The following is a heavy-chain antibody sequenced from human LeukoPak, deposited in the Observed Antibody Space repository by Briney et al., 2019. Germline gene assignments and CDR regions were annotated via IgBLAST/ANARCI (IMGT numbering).Heavy chain of an antibody. D-gene: IGHD3-22*01. CDR3: ANRGHYDSSGYRPGLAFDI. CDR1: GFTFSSYA. V-gene: IGHV3-30-3*01. J-gene: IGHJ3*02. CDR2: ISYDGSNK. Sequence: GGSLRLSCAASGFTFSSYAMHWVRQAPGKGLEWVAVISYDGSNKYYADSVKGRFTISRDNSKNTLYLQMNSLRAEDTAVYYCANRGHYDSSGYRPGLAFDIWGQGTMVTVSS.